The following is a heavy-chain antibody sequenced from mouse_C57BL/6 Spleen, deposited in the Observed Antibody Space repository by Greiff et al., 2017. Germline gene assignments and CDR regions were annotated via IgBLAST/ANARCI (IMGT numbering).Heavy chain of an antibody. CDR2: ISSGGSYT. Sequence: DVHLVESGGDLVKPGGSLKLSCAASGFTFSSYGMSWVRQTPDKRLEWVATISSGGSYTYYPDSVTGRFTISRDNAKNTLYLQMSSLKSEDTAMYYCARPGGAYAMDYWGQGTSVTVSS. V-gene: IGHV5-6*01. CDR1: GFTFSSYG. J-gene: IGHJ4*01. CDR3: ARPGGAYAMDY.